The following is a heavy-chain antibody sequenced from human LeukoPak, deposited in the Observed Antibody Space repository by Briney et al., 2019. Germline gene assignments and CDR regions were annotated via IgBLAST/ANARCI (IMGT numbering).Heavy chain of an antibody. CDR1: GYTFTSYY. Sequence: SVKVSCKASGYTFTSYYMHWVRQAPGQGLEWMGGIIPIFGTANYAQKFQGKVTITADESTSTAYIELSSLRSEDTAIYYCARGWDYDSGGRPTAYVYWGQGTLVSVSS. J-gene: IGHJ4*02. D-gene: IGHD3-22*01. CDR3: ARGWDYDSGGRPTAYVY. V-gene: IGHV1-69*13. CDR2: IIPIFGTA.